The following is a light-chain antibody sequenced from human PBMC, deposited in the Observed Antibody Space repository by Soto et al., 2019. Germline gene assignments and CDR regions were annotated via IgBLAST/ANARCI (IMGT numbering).Light chain of an antibody. J-gene: IGLJ1*01. CDR3: SSYTSSSTYV. CDR2: EVS. V-gene: IGLV2-14*01. Sequence: QSVLTQPASVSGSPGQSITISCTGTSSDVGGYNYVSWYQQHPGKAPKLMIYEVSNRPSGVSNRFSGSKSGNTASLTISGLQVEDEPDYYCSSYTSSSTYVFGTGTKVTVL. CDR1: SSDVGGYNY.